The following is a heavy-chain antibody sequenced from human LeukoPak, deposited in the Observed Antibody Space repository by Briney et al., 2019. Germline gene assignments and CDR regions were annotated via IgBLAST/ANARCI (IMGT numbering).Heavy chain of an antibody. CDR1: GFSLSTSGVG. CDR2: IYWNDDK. CDR3: AHSRDDILTGYYNWFDP. V-gene: IGHV2-5*01. J-gene: IGHJ5*02. Sequence: SGPTLVKPTQTLTLTCTFSGFSLSTSGVGVGWIRQPPGKALEWLALIYWNDDKRYSPSLKSRLTITKDTSKNQVVLTMTNMDPVDTATYYCAHSRDDILTGYYNWFDPWGQGTLVTVSS. D-gene: IGHD3-9*01.